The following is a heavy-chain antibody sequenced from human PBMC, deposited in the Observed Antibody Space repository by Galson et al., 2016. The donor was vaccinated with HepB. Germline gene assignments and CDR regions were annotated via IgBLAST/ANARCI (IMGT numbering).Heavy chain of an antibody. J-gene: IGHJ4*02. V-gene: IGHV3-23*01. CDR2: ISGSGGST. CDR1: GFSFNNYA. D-gene: IGHD3-22*01. Sequence: SLRLSCAASGFSFNNYAMSWVRQAPGKGLEWVSGISGSGGSTYSADSVKGRFTISRDNSKNTLYLQMNSLRVEDTAVYYCAKEDSMIVVGGFDYWGQGTLVTVSS. CDR3: AKEDSMIVVGGFDY.